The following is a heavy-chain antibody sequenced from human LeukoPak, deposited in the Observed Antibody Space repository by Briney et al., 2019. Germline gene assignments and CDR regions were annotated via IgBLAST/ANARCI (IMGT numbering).Heavy chain of an antibody. V-gene: IGHV3-43*02. CDR3: ATNFGAYYYDTSGYYDF. CDR2: ISGDANST. D-gene: IGHD3-22*01. J-gene: IGHJ4*02. CDR1: GFTFDDYA. Sequence: GGSLRLSCAASGFTFDDYAMHWVRHAPGKGLEWVSLISGDANSTYYAGSVKGRFTISRDNSKNSLYLQMNSLRTEDTAFYYCATNFGAYYYDTSGYYDFWGQGTLVTVSS.